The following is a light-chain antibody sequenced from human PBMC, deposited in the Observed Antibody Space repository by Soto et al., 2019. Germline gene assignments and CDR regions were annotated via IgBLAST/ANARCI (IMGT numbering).Light chain of an antibody. Sequence: EIVMTQSPATLSVSPGERATLSCRASQSVGNNLAWYQQKPGQAPRLLIYAASSWATGVADSFSGSGSGTEFTLTISSLQSEDFAVYFCQQYHRWPLTFGGGTKVEV. CDR2: AAS. V-gene: IGKV3-15*01. J-gene: IGKJ4*01. CDR1: QSVGNN. CDR3: QQYHRWPLT.